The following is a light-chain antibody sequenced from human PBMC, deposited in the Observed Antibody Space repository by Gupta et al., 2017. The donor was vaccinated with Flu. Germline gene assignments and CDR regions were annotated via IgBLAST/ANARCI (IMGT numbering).Light chain of an antibody. Sequence: EIVLTQSPATLPLSPGERATLSCRASQSVSSYLAWYQQKPGQAPRLLIYDASNRATGIPARFSGSGSGTDFTLTISSLEPEDFAVYYCQQRSNGPPMYTFGQGTKLEIK. CDR3: QQRSNGPPMYT. CDR1: QSVSSY. V-gene: IGKV3-11*01. CDR2: DAS. J-gene: IGKJ2*01.